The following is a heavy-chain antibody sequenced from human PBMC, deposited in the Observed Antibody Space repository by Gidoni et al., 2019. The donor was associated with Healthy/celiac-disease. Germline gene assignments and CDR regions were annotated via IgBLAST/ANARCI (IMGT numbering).Heavy chain of an antibody. CDR3: AAFKGIVVVPAAMQSNNWFDP. CDR2: INHSGST. Sequence: QVQLQQWGAGLLKPSETLSLPCAVYGGSFSGYYWTWIRQPPGKGLEWIGEINHSGSTNYNPSLKSRVTISVDTSKNQFSLKLSSVTAADTAVYYCAAFKGIVVVPAAMQSNNWFDPWGQGTLVTVSS. D-gene: IGHD2-2*01. J-gene: IGHJ5*02. V-gene: IGHV4-34*01. CDR1: GGSFSGYY.